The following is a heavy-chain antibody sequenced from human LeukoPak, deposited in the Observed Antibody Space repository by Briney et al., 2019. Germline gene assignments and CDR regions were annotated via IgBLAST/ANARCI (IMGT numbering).Heavy chain of an antibody. CDR2: IYSDGSRT. CDR1: GFTFSSFA. V-gene: IGHV3-64*04. D-gene: IGHD6-13*01. CDR3: ARVPNLIAIDS. Sequence: GGSLRLSCAASGFTFSSFAMHWVRQAPGKGLEYLSAIYSDGSRTYYADSVKGRFTISRDNSKNILYLQMNSLRPEDSALYFCARVPNLIAIDSWGQGTLVTVSS. J-gene: IGHJ4*02.